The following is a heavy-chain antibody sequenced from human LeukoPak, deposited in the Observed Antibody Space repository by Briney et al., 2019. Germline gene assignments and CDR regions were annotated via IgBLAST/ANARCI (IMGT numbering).Heavy chain of an antibody. J-gene: IGHJ4*02. V-gene: IGHV3-30*18. CDR3: VKDRTGTYTLDY. D-gene: IGHD3-10*01. CDR2: ISYDGSDK. Sequence: GGSLRLSCAASGFAFCSYDMHWVRQAPGKGLEWVAVISYDGSDKYYVDSVKGRFTISRDNSKNTLYLQMNSLRAEDTAVYYCVKDRTGTYTLDYWGQGTLVTVSS. CDR1: GFAFCSYD.